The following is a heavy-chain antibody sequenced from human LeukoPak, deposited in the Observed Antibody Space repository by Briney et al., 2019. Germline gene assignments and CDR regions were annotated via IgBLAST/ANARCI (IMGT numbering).Heavy chain of an antibody. CDR1: GFTFSSYA. V-gene: IGHV3-23*01. J-gene: IGHJ3*02. CDR2: ISDSGGST. CDR3: AKDGVSIVVVVAATDAFDI. Sequence: GGSLRLSCAASGFTFSSYAMSWVRQAPGKGLEWVSAISDSGGSTYYADSEKGRFTISRDNSKNTLYLQMNSLRAEDTAVYYCAKDGVSIVVVVAATDAFDIWGQGTMVTVSS. D-gene: IGHD2-15*01.